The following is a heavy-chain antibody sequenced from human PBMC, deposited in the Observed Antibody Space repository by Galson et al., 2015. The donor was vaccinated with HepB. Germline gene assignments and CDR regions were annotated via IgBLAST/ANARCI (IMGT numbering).Heavy chain of an antibody. D-gene: IGHD4-17*01. CDR1: GFTLSSHW. CDR2: IDSPGISP. Sequence: SLRLSCAASGFTLSSHWMHWVRQVPGKGLVWVSRIDSPGISPRYADSVKGRFTISRDSARNTLYLQMRSLRDEDTALYYCARGPTTATNYHWYFDLWGRGTLVTVSS. CDR3: ARGPTTATNYHWYFDL. V-gene: IGHV3-74*01. J-gene: IGHJ2*01.